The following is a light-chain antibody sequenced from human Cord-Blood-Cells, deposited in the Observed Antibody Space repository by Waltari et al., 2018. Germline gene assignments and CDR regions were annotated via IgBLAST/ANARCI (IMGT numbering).Light chain of an antibody. CDR1: QSVSSY. CDR2: EAS. V-gene: IGKV3-11*01. CDR3: QQRSNWPLT. Sequence: EIVLTQSPATLSLSPGESATLSCRASQSVSSYLAWSQQKPGQAPRLLIYEASNRATGIPARFSGSGSGTDFTLTISSLEPEDFAVYYCQQRSNWPLTFGGGTKVEIK. J-gene: IGKJ4*01.